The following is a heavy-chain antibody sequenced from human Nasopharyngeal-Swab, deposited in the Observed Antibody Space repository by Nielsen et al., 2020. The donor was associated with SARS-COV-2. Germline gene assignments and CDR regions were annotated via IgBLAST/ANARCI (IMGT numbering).Heavy chain of an antibody. CDR3: ARGYSSSWFDY. V-gene: IGHV4-61*01. D-gene: IGHD6-13*01. CDR2: IYYSGST. J-gene: IGHJ4*02. CDR1: GGSVSSGSYY. Sequence: GSLRLSCTVSGGSVSSGSYYWSWIRQPPGKGLEWIGYIYYSGSTDYNPPLKSRVTISVDTSKNQFSLKLSSVTAADTAVYYCARGYSSSWFDYWGQGTLVTVSS.